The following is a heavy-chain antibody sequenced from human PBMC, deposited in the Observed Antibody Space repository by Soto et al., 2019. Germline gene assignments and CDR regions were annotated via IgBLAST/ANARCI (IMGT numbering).Heavy chain of an antibody. CDR3: ARQPGYSSSLEP. V-gene: IGHV3-23*01. CDR1: CFTFSSYA. D-gene: IGHD6-13*01. Sequence: GGSLRLSCAASCFTFSSYAMSWVRQAPGKGLEWVSAISGSGGSTYYADSVKGRFTISADKSISTAYLQWSSLKASDTAMYYCARQPGYSSSLEPWGQGTLVTVSS. CDR2: ISGSGGST. J-gene: IGHJ5*02.